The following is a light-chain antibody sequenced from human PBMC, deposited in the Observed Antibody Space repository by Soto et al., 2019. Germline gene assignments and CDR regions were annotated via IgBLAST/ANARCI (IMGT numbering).Light chain of an antibody. J-gene: IGKJ5*01. CDR2: KAS. V-gene: IGKV1-5*03. CDR3: QQYNKWPIT. CDR1: QSISSY. Sequence: IQMTQSPSSLSASVGDRVTITCRASQSISSYLNWYQQKPGKAPKLLIYKASSLESGVPSRFSGSGSGTEFTLTISSLQSEDSAFYYCQQYNKWPITFGQGTRLEI.